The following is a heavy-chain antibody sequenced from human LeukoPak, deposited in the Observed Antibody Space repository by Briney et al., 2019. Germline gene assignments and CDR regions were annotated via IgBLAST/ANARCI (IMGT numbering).Heavy chain of an antibody. CDR3: ARWEYYVSGSYAFDY. J-gene: IGHJ4*01. V-gene: IGHV3-66*01. CDR2: IYSGGGT. D-gene: IGHD3-10*01. CDR1: GFTFRNAW. Sequence: GGSLRLSCAASGFTFRNAWMSWVRQAPGKGLEWVSVIYSGGGTYYADSVKGRFTTSRDNSTTTMYLQMNSLRAEHTAVSYSARWEYYVSGSYAFDYWGHGTLVTVSS.